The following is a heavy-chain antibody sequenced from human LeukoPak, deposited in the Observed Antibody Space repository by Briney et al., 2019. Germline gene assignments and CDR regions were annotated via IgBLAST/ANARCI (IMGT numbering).Heavy chain of an antibody. J-gene: IGHJ4*02. V-gene: IGHV4-39*07. CDR3: ARLRRARSPLRYLDWLSEPLGY. D-gene: IGHD3-9*01. Sequence: SETLSLTCTVSGGSISSSSYYWGWIRQPPGKGLEWIGFFDYSGSTYYNPSLKSRVTISVDTSKNQFSLKLSSVTAADTAVYYCARLRRARSPLRYLDWLSEPLGYWGQGTLVTVSS. CDR1: GGSISSSSYY. CDR2: FDYSGST.